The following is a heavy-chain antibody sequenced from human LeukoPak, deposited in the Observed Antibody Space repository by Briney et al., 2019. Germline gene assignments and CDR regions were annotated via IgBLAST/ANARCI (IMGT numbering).Heavy chain of an antibody. CDR1: GGSISSYY. CDR2: IYYSGST. CDR3: ARHDGYYYDSSGLDY. Sequence: PSETLSLTCTVSGGSISSYYWSWIRQPPGKGLEWIGYIYYSGSTNYNPSLKSRVTISVDTSKNQFSLKLSSVTAADTAVYYCARHDGYYYDSSGLDYWGQGTLVTVSS. J-gene: IGHJ4*02. D-gene: IGHD3-22*01. V-gene: IGHV4-59*08.